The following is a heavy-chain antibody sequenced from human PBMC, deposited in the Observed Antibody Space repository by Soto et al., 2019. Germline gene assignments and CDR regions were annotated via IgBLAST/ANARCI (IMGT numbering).Heavy chain of an antibody. CDR3: ARVEVDCGGDCYLIYFDY. CDR1: GGSISSGGYY. D-gene: IGHD2-21*02. V-gene: IGHV4-31*03. J-gene: IGHJ4*02. Sequence: QVQLQESGPGLVKPSQTLSLTCTVSGGSISSGGYYWSWIRQHPGKGLEWIGYIYYSGSTYYNPSLKSRVTISVDTSKNQFSLKLSSVTAADTAVYYCARVEVDCGGDCYLIYFDYWGQGTLVTVSS. CDR2: IYYSGST.